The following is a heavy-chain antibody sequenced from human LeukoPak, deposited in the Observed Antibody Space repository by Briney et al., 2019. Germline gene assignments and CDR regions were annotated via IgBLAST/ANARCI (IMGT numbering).Heavy chain of an antibody. CDR1: GFAFGNYG. CDR2: ITGSGGTT. CDR3: AKDPNGDYLGAFDF. Sequence: GGSLSLTCTGSGFAFGNYGMTWVRQPPGKGLEWVSAITGSGGTTRYTDSVTGRFTISRDNSGNTLFLQMNSLRAEDTAVYYCAKDPNGDYLGAFDFWGPGTLVTVSS. D-gene: IGHD4-17*01. J-gene: IGHJ3*01. V-gene: IGHV3-23*01.